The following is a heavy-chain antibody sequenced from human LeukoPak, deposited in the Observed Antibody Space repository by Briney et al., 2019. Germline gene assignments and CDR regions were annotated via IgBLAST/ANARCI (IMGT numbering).Heavy chain of an antibody. Sequence: PGGSLRLSCVVSKLTFSSHSMNWVRQAPGKGLVWVSRINSDGSSTSYADSVKGRFTISRDNAKNTLYLQMNSLRAEDTAVYYCARGIEGYYDSSGPNYYYYYGMDVWGQGTTVTVSS. D-gene: IGHD3-22*01. J-gene: IGHJ6*02. CDR2: INSDGSST. CDR3: ARGIEGYYDSSGPNYYYYYGMDV. CDR1: KLTFSSHS. V-gene: IGHV3-74*01.